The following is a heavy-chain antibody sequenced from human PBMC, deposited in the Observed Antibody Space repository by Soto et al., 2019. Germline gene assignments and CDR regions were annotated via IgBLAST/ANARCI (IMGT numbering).Heavy chain of an antibody. CDR1: SGSISSSSYY. J-gene: IGHJ4*02. V-gene: IGHV4-39*01. D-gene: IGHD5-18*01. CDR2: IYYSGST. Sequence: QLQLQESGPGLVKPWETLSLTCTVSSGSISSSSYYWGWIRQPPGKGLEWIGSIYYSGSTYYNPSLKSRVTISVDTSKNQFSLKLSSVTAADTAVYYCARLGGYSYGHAVVVYWGQGTLVTVSS. CDR3: ARLGGYSYGHAVVVY.